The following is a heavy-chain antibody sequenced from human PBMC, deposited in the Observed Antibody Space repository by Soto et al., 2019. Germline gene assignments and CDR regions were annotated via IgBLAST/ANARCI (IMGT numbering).Heavy chain of an antibody. CDR1: GFTFSNYW. Sequence: EVQLVESGGGLVQPGGSLRLSCAASGFTFSNYWMSWVRQAPGKGLECVASIKKEGSEKDYVDSVRGRFTISRDNAKKSLDLQMNSLRAEDTAVYYCARDQGAYDCCIRKGYFYYADVWGKGTTVTVSS. J-gene: IGHJ6*04. CDR2: IKKEGSEK. D-gene: IGHD3-22*01. V-gene: IGHV3-7*01. CDR3: ARDQGAYDCCIRKGYFYYADV.